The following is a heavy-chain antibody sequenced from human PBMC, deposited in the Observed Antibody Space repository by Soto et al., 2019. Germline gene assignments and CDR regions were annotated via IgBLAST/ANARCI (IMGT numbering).Heavy chain of an antibody. V-gene: IGHV1-2*04. J-gene: IGHJ3*02. Sequence: GASVKVSWEASGYTFTGYYMHWVRQATGQGLEWMGWINPNSGGTNYAQKFQGWVTMTRDTSISTAYMELSRLRSDDTAVYYCARSDSGYDTGMGAFDIWGQGTMVTVSS. CDR3: ARSDSGYDTGMGAFDI. CDR1: GYTFTGYY. D-gene: IGHD5-12*01. CDR2: INPNSGGT.